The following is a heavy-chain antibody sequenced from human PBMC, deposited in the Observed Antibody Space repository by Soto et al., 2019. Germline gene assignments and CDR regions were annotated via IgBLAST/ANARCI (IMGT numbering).Heavy chain of an antibody. CDR2: IYYSGST. Sequence: PSETLSLTCTVSGGSISSYYWSWIRQPPGKGLEWIGYIYYSGSTNYNPSLKSRVTISVDTSKNQFSLKLSSVTAADTAVYYCARDLPDIRSYYSDDWGEGTLVTVSS. D-gene: IGHD3-9*01. V-gene: IGHV4-59*01. CDR3: ARDLPDIRSYYSDD. J-gene: IGHJ4*02. CDR1: GGSISSYY.